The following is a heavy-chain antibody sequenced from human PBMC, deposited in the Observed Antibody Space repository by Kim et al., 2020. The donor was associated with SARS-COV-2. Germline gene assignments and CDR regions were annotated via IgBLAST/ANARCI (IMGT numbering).Heavy chain of an antibody. Sequence: GGSLRLSCAASGFTFSSYGMHWVRQAPGKGLEWVAAISGGGGSKYYADSVKGRFTISRDNSKNTLYLQMNSLRAEDTAVYYCARTPSYYYCMDVWGAGTT. V-gene: IGHV3-23*01. CDR3: ARTPSYYYCMDV. CDR2: ISGGGGSK. J-gene: IGHJ6*02. CDR1: GFTFSSYG.